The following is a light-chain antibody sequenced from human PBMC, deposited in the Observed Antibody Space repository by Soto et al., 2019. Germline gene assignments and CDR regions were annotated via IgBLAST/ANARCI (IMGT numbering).Light chain of an antibody. J-gene: IGLJ1*01. Sequence: QSALTQPPSASGSPGQSVTISCTGTSSDVGGYNYVSWYQQHPGKAPKLMIYGVTKRPSGVPDRFSGSKSGNTASLTVSGLQAEDEAYYHCSSYAGSNNYVLGTGTKV. CDR3: SSYAGSNNYV. CDR1: SSDVGGYNY. V-gene: IGLV2-8*01. CDR2: GVT.